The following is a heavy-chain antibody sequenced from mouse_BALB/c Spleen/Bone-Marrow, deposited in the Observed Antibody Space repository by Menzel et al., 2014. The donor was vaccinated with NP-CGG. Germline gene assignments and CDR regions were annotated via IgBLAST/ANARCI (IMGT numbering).Heavy chain of an antibody. CDR1: GNAFSTYW. J-gene: IGHJ3*01. Sequence: VQLQQSGAELVRPGSSVMISCKASGNAFSTYWMNRVKQRPGQGLEWLGQIYLGDGDTNYNGKFKGKATLTADKSSSTAYMQLSNLTSEDSAICFCARGLRAYWGQGTLGTVSA. V-gene: IGHV1-80*01. CDR2: IYLGDGDT. CDR3: ARGLRAY.